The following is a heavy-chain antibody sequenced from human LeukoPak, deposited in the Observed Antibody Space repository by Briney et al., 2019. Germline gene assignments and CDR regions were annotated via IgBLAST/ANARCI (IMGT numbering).Heavy chain of an antibody. Sequence: GESLKISCKGSGYSFTSYWIGWVRQLPGKGLEWMGIIYPGDSDTRYSPSFQGQVTISADKSISTAYLQWSSLKASDTAMYYCARLVFRSLYAFDIWGQGTMVTVSS. CDR1: GYSFTSYW. CDR3: ARLVFRSLYAFDI. V-gene: IGHV5-51*01. J-gene: IGHJ3*02. CDR2: IYPGDSDT. D-gene: IGHD3-16*02.